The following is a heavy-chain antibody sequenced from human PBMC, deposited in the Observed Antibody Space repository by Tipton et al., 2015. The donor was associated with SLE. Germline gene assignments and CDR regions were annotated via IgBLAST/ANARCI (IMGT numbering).Heavy chain of an antibody. Sequence: SLRLSCAASGFTFSIYAMHWVRQAPGKGLEWVAVISYDGSNQYYADSVKGRFTISRDNSKNTLYLQMNSLRAEDTAVYYCAREGILTGGYDPWDQGTLITVSS. CDR3: AREGILTGGYDP. D-gene: IGHD3-9*01. CDR2: ISYDGSNQ. V-gene: IGHV3-30*04. CDR1: GFTFSIYA. J-gene: IGHJ5*02.